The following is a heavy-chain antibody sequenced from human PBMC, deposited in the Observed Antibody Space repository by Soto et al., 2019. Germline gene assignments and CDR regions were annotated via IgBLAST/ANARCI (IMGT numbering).Heavy chain of an antibody. Sequence: GGSLRLSCAASGFTFSTYSMNWVRQAPGKGLEWVSSISSSSSYIYYADSVKGRFTISRDNAKNSLYLQMNSLRAEDTAVYYCARYDSSGYYWPYYYYGMDVWGQGTTVTVS. V-gene: IGHV3-21*01. D-gene: IGHD3-22*01. CDR3: ARYDSSGYYWPYYYYGMDV. CDR2: ISSSSSYI. J-gene: IGHJ6*02. CDR1: GFTFSTYS.